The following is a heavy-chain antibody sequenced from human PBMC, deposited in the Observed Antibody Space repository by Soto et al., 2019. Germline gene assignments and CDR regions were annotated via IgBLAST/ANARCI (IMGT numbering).Heavy chain of an antibody. D-gene: IGHD2-2*01. CDR3: AKGDGIVVVPAAIPSSGWTHFDY. Sequence: EVQLVESGGGLVQPGRSLRLSCAASGFTFDDYAMHWVRQAPGKGLEWVSGISWNSGSIGYADSVKGRFTISRDNAKNSLYLQMNSLRAEDTALYYCAKGDGIVVVPAAIPSSGWTHFDYWGQGTLATVSS. CDR1: GFTFDDYA. J-gene: IGHJ4*02. V-gene: IGHV3-9*01. CDR2: ISWNSGSI.